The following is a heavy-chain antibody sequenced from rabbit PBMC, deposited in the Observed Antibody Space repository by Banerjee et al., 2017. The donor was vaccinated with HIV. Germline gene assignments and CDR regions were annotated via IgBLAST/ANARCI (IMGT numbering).Heavy chain of an antibody. J-gene: IGHJ4*01. D-gene: IGHD4-1*01. CDR2: IHTVSGST. V-gene: IGHV1S45*01. CDR1: GFDFSTYYM. CDR3: ARDLAGVIGWNFDL. Sequence: QEQLKETGGGLVQPGGSLTLSCKASGFDFSTYYMSWVRQAPGKGLEWIGCIHTVSGSTWYASWAKGRFTISRTSSTTVALQMTSLTAADTATYFCARDLAGVIGWNFDLWGPGTLVTVS.